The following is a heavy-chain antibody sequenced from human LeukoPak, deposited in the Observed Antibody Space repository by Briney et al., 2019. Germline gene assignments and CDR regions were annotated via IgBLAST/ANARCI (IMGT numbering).Heavy chain of an antibody. J-gene: IGHJ4*02. Sequence: VGSLRLSCAASGFTFSSYAMHWVRQAPGKGLEWVAVISYDGSNKYYADSVKGRFTISRDNSKNTLYLQMNSLRAEDTAVYYCARDRTRGKYCSSTSCYFDYWGQGTLVTVSS. CDR2: ISYDGSNK. D-gene: IGHD2-2*01. CDR3: ARDRTRGKYCSSTSCYFDY. V-gene: IGHV3-30-3*01. CDR1: GFTFSSYA.